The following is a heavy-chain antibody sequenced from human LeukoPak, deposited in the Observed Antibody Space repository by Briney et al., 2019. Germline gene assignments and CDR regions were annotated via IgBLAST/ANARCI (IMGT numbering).Heavy chain of an antibody. V-gene: IGHV3-30-3*01. D-gene: IGHD6-13*01. CDR1: GFTFSSYA. Sequence: GGSLRLSCAASGFTFSSYAMSWVRQAPGKGLEWVAVISYDGSNKYYADSVKGRFTISRDNSKNTLYLQMNSLRAEDTAVYYCARDSAAVKDYWGQGTLVTVSS. CDR3: ARDSAAVKDY. CDR2: ISYDGSNK. J-gene: IGHJ4*02.